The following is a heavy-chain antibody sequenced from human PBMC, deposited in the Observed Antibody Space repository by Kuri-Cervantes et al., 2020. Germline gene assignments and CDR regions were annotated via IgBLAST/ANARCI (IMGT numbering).Heavy chain of an antibody. V-gene: IGHV3-7*03. CDR3: VRTKGTQNYMDV. CDR1: GFAFSDAL. CDR2: IKQDGSEK. J-gene: IGHJ6*03. Sequence: GGSLRLSCVASGFAFSDALMTWVRQAPGKGLEWVANIKQDGSEKYYVDSVKGRFTISRDNAKNSLYLQMNSLRAEDTAVYYCVRTKGTQNYMDVWGKGTTVTVSS.